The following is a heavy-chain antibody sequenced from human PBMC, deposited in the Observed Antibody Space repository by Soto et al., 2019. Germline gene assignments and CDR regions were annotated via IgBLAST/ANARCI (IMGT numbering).Heavy chain of an antibody. CDR2: IWHDGSSK. CDR1: GFTFRNYG. J-gene: IGHJ4*02. V-gene: IGHV3-33*01. Sequence: QVQMVESGGGVVQPGGSLTLSCAASGFTFRNYGMHWVRHTPGRGLEWVALIWHDGSSKYYVDSVKGRFTISRDNSKTTQHLQMNSLRVEDTAIYYCTRDISSRYFDSWGQGALVTVSS. CDR3: TRDISSRYFDS. D-gene: IGHD6-13*01.